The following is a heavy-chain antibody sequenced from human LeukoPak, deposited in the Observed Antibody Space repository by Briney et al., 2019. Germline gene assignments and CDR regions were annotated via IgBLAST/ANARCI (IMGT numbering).Heavy chain of an antibody. V-gene: IGHV3-7*01. Sequence: GGSLRLSCAASGFTLSNHWMTWVRQVPGRGPEWVANVNRDGSETYYLDSVKGRFTISRDIAKNTLYLQMNNLRVEDTAVYYCAKSIAVAGAMRDNWFDPWGQGTLVTVSS. CDR1: GFTLSNHW. J-gene: IGHJ5*02. CDR3: AKSIAVAGAMRDNWFDP. CDR2: VNRDGSET. D-gene: IGHD6-19*01.